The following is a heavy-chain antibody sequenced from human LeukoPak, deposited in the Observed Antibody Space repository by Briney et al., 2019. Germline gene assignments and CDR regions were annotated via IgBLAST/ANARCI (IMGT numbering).Heavy chain of an antibody. J-gene: IGHJ6*03. CDR1: GFTFSSYG. CDR3: AKEGGVRTSYYYYYMDV. CDR2: IRYDGSNK. V-gene: IGHV3-30*02. D-gene: IGHD2-8*02. Sequence: GGSLRLSCAASGFTFSSYGMHWVRQAPGKGLEWVAFIRYDGSNKYYADSVKGRFTISRDNSKNTLYLQMNSLRAEDTAVYYCAKEGGVRTSYYYYYMDVWGKGTAVTVSS.